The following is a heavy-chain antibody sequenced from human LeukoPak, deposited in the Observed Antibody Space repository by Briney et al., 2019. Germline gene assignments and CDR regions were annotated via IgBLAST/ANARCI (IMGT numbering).Heavy chain of an antibody. CDR1: GYTFTTYG. V-gene: IGHV1-18*01. CDR3: AKDPPHSSGPNSPCFEF. CDR2: ISPYNDNT. Sequence: ASVKVSCKASGYTFTTYGISWVRQAPGQGLEWMGWISPYNDNTEYAQKFQGRVTMTTDTSTSTVYMELRSLRPDDTAMYYCAKDPPHSSGPNSPCFEFWGQGALVTVSS. D-gene: IGHD6-19*01. J-gene: IGHJ4*02.